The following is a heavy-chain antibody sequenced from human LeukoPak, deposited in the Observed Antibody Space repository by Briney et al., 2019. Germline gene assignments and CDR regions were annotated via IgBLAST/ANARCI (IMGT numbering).Heavy chain of an antibody. D-gene: IGHD6-19*01. J-gene: IGHJ6*02. Sequence: GGSLRLSCAASGFTFSSYAMSWVRQAPGKGLEWVSAISGSGGSTYYADSVKGRFTISRDNSKNTLYLQMNSLRAEDTAVYYCAKVRYSSGWYRDYYYGMDVWGQGTTVTVSS. V-gene: IGHV3-23*01. CDR3: AKVRYSSGWYRDYYYGMDV. CDR1: GFTFSSYA. CDR2: ISGSGGST.